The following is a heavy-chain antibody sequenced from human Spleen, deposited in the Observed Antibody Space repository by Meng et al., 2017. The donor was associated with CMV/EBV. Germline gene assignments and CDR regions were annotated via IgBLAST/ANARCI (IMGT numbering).Heavy chain of an antibody. CDR1: GGSVSSGVYS. D-gene: IGHD2/OR15-2a*01. J-gene: IGHJ6*02. CDR3: ARGHPAFSGVDV. V-gene: IGHV4-61*08. Sequence: SETLSLTCTVSGGSVSSGVYSWSWIRQPPGKELEWIGHSYYTGSSNYNPSLKSRVTISVDTSKNQFSLKLTSVTAADTAVYYCARGHPAFSGVDVWGQGTTVTVSS. CDR2: SYYTGSS.